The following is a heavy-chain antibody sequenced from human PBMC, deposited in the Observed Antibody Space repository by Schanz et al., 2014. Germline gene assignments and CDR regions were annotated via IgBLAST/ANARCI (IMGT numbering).Heavy chain of an antibody. Sequence: DLVESGGGVVQPGRSLTLSCAVSTSLFSRSVIHWVRQAPGKGLEWVAVIRYDGRNKNFVESVKGRFTISRDNSNNTVYLQMNTLRAEDTAVYYCAREDCSATSCYFRYWGQGTLVTVSS. D-gene: IGHD2-21*01. CDR2: IRYDGRNK. CDR1: TSLFSRSV. J-gene: IGHJ4*02. V-gene: IGHV3-33*08. CDR3: AREDCSATSCYFRY.